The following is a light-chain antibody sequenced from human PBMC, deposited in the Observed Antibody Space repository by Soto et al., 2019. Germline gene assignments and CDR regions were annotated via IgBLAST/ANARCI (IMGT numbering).Light chain of an antibody. J-gene: IGKJ2*01. V-gene: IGKV1-39*01. CDR1: QSISSY. CDR2: AAS. CDR3: QQSYSTLGT. Sequence: DIQMTQSPSSLSASVGDRVTITCRASQSISSYLNWYQQKPGKAPKLLIYAASSLHSGVPSRFSGSGSGTDFTLIISSLQPEDFATYYCQQSYSTLGTFGQGTKLEI.